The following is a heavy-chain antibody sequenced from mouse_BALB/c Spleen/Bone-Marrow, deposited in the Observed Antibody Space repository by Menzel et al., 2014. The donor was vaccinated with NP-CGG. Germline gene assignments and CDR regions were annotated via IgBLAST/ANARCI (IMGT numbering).Heavy chain of an antibody. CDR3: ARSTASTYFAV. D-gene: IGHD4-1*02. CDR1: GYTFTTSW. V-gene: IGHV1S130*01. Sequence: VQLQQSGPVLVRPGASVRMSCKASGYTFTTSWMHWAKQRPGQGLEWIGEIHPNNGGTNYNEKFKGRATLTVDTSSSTAYVQLSILASEDSAFYCCARSTASTYFAVWGQGTTVTVSA. CDR2: IHPNNGGT. J-gene: IGHJ1*01.